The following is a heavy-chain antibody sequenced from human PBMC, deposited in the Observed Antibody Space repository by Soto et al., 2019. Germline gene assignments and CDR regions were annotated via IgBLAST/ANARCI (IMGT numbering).Heavy chain of an antibody. Sequence: SETLSLTCTVSGGSISSGDYYWSWIRQPPGKGLEWIGYIYYSGSTYYNPSLKSRVTISVDTSKNQFSLKLSSVTAADTAVYYCARGSVVAATLFDYWGQGTLVTVSS. CDR1: GGSISSGDYY. J-gene: IGHJ4*02. V-gene: IGHV4-30-4*01. D-gene: IGHD2-15*01. CDR3: ARGSVVAATLFDY. CDR2: IYYSGST.